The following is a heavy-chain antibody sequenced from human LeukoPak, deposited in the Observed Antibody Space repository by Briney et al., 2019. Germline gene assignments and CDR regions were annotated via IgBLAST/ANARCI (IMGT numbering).Heavy chain of an antibody. V-gene: IGHV4-34*01. Sequence: SETLSLTCAVYGGSFSGYYWSWIRQPPGKGLEWIGEINHSGSTNYNPSLKSRVTISVDTSKNQFSLKLSSVTAADTAVYYCARGWKRGGIVVVPAAVPGFDYWGQGTLVTVSS. CDR2: INHSGST. CDR1: GGSFSGYY. CDR3: ARGWKRGGIVVVPAAVPGFDY. D-gene: IGHD2-2*01. J-gene: IGHJ4*02.